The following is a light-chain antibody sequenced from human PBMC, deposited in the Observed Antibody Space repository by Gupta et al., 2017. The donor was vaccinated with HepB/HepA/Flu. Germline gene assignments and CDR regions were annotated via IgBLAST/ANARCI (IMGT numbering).Light chain of an antibody. J-gene: IGKJ4*01. CDR1: QSVSHY. CDR2: DSS. Sequence: EIVLTQSPATLSLSPGERATLSCRASQSVSHYLAWYQQRPGQAPRLLIYDSSKGATGVPARFSGSGSGTEFTLTISGLEPEDFAVYYCQQRCYCPITFGRGTKVEIK. V-gene: IGKV3-11*01. CDR3: QQRCYCPIT.